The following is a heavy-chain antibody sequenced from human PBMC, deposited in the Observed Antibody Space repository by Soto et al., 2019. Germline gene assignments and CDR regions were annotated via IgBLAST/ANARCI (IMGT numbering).Heavy chain of an antibody. V-gene: IGHV3-7*03. CDR2: IKQDGSEK. D-gene: IGHD6-19*01. Sequence: GGSLRLSCAASGFTFSSYWMSWVRQAPGKGLEWVANIKQDGSEKYYVDSVKGRFTISRDNAKNSLYLQMNSLRAEDTAVYYCARVAAVAGYDAFDIWGQGTMVTVSS. CDR3: ARVAAVAGYDAFDI. J-gene: IGHJ3*02. CDR1: GFTFSSYW.